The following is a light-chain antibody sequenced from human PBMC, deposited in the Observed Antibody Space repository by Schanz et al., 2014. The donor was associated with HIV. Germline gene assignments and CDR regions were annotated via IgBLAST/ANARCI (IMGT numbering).Light chain of an antibody. Sequence: QSVLTQPASVSGSPGQSISISCTGTSSDIGPYNCVSWYQQRPGKAPKLVISGVDYRPSGVSSRFSGSKSGSAASLTISGLQAEDEADYYCSSYTSSSTGVFGGGTKLTVL. CDR2: GVD. CDR1: SSDIGPYNC. V-gene: IGLV2-14*03. J-gene: IGLJ3*02. CDR3: SSYTSSSTGV.